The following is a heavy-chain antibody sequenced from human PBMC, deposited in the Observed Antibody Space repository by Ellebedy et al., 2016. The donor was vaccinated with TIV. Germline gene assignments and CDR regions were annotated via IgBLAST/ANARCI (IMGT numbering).Heavy chain of an antibody. CDR3: AARPLYYYDSSGYYLFDY. J-gene: IGHJ4*02. CDR1: GYTLTELS. D-gene: IGHD3-22*01. CDR2: FDPEDGET. V-gene: IGHV1-24*01. Sequence: ASVKVSXXVSGYTLTELSVHWVRQAPGKGLEWMGGFDPEDGETIYAQKFQGRVTMTEDTSTDTAYMELSSLRSEDTAVYYCAARPLYYYDSSGYYLFDYWGQGTLVTVSS.